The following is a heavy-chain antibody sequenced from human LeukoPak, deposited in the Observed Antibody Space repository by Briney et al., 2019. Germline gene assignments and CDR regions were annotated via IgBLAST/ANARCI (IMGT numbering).Heavy chain of an antibody. CDR1: GFAFSSYA. CDR2: ISGSGGST. V-gene: IGHV3-23*01. CDR3: AKDPTYYYDSSGYYGDY. Sequence: PGGSLRLSCAASGFAFSSYAMSWVRQAPGKGLEWVSAISGSGGSTYYADSVKGRFTISRDNSKNTLYLQMNSLRAEDTAVYYCAKDPTYYYDSSGYYGDYSGQGTLVTVSS. D-gene: IGHD3-22*01. J-gene: IGHJ4*02.